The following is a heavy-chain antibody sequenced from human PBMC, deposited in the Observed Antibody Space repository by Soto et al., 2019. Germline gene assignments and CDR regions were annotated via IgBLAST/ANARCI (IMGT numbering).Heavy chain of an antibody. D-gene: IGHD5-18*01. Sequence: GGSLRLSCAASGFTFSSYGMHWVRQAPGKGLEWVAVISYDGSNKYYADSVKGRFTISRDNSKNTLYLQMNSLRAEDTAVYYCAKHEYRYGLQPDYWGQGTLVTVSS. CDR3: AKHEYRYGLQPDY. J-gene: IGHJ4*02. CDR2: ISYDGSNK. V-gene: IGHV3-30*18. CDR1: GFTFSSYG.